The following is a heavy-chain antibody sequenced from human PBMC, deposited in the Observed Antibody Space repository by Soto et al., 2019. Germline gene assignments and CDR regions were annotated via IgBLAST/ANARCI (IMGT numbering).Heavy chain of an antibody. J-gene: IGHJ6*02. Sequence: GGSLRLSCAASGFTFSSYAMHWVRQAPGNGLEWVAVISYDGSNKYYADSVKGRFTISRDNSKNTLYLQMNSLRAEDTAVYYCARESSLYSSSLEDYYYGMDVWGQGTTVTV. CDR2: ISYDGSNK. D-gene: IGHD6-13*01. CDR3: ARESSLYSSSLEDYYYGMDV. V-gene: IGHV3-30-3*01. CDR1: GFTFSSYA.